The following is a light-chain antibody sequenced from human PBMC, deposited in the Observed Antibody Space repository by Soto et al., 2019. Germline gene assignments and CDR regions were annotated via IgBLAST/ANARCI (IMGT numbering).Light chain of an antibody. CDR3: QQYNSYPWM. V-gene: IGKV1-5*03. CDR1: QGISSW. CDR2: KAS. Sequence: IQMTQSPSSLSASVGGRVTITCRASQGISSWLAWYQQKPGKAPKLLIYKASSLESGVPSRFSGSGSGTEFTLTISSLQPDDFATYYCQQYNSYPWMFGQGTKVDI. J-gene: IGKJ1*01.